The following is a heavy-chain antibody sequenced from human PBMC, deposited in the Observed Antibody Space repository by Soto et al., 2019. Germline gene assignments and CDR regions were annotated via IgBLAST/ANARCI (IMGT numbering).Heavy chain of an antibody. CDR2: ISYDGSHR. CDR3: AKPHCVGDCYSHFGY. Sequence: QVQLVESGGGVVQPGRSLRLSCAASGFTFNTNAMHWVRLAPGKGLEWVAVISYDGSHRYYTDSVKGRFTISRDNSKNRLYLQLNSLRADDTAVYYCAKPHCVGDCYSHFGYWGQGAVVTVSS. D-gene: IGHD2-21*02. CDR1: GFTFNTNA. J-gene: IGHJ4*02. V-gene: IGHV3-30*18.